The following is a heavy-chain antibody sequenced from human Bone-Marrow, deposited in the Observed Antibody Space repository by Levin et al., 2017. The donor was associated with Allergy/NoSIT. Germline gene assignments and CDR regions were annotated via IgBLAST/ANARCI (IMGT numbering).Heavy chain of an antibody. J-gene: IGHJ4*02. Sequence: GGSLRLSCAASGFTFSSYWMTWVRQAPGKGLEWVANIKGDGSSKYYVDSVKGRFIISRDNAKTSLYLQMNTLRVDDTAVYYCARWDLYSSTWYYLDSWGQGALVAVSS. CDR3: ARWDLYSSTWYYLDS. CDR2: IKGDGSSK. CDR1: GFTFSSYW. D-gene: IGHD6-6*01. V-gene: IGHV3-7*01.